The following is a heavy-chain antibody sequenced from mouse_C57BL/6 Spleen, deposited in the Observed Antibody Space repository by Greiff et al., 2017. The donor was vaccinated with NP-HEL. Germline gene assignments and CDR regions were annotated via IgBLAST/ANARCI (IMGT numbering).Heavy chain of an antibody. J-gene: IGHJ4*01. CDR1: GFTFTDYY. CDR2: IRNKANGYTT. Sequence: EVKLVESGGGLVQPGGSLSLSCAASGFTFTDYYMSWVRQPPGKALEWLGFIRNKANGYTTEYSASVKGRFTISRDNSQSILYLQMNALRAEDSATYYCARSLYGNYEKAMDYWGQGTSVTVSS. V-gene: IGHV7-3*01. CDR3: ARSLYGNYEKAMDY. D-gene: IGHD2-1*01.